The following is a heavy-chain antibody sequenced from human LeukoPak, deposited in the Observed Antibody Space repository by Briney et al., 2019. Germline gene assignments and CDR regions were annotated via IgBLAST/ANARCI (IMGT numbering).Heavy chain of an antibody. D-gene: IGHD4-17*01. Sequence: SETLSLTCTLSGGSINDYYWTWIPQAPGKGLEWLGYISNSGTTDYNPSLKSRVTMSVDTSKNEFSLKVTSVTAADTAMYYCVRVLRGAVTSNCFDPWGQGTLVTVSS. CDR2: ISNSGTT. V-gene: IGHV4-59*01. J-gene: IGHJ5*02. CDR3: VRVLRGAVTSNCFDP. CDR1: GGSINDYY.